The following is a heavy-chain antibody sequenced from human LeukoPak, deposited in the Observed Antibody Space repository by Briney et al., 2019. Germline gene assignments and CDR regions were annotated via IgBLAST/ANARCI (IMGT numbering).Heavy chain of an antibody. CDR1: GFTFSSYW. Sequence: PGGSLRLSCAASGFTFSSYWMHWVRQAPGKGLVWVSRINSDGSSTSYADSVKGRFTISRDNAKNTPYLQMNSLRAEDTAVYYCARIAAAGTPKDYWGQGTLVTVSS. CDR2: INSDGSST. J-gene: IGHJ4*02. D-gene: IGHD6-13*01. CDR3: ARIAAAGTPKDY. V-gene: IGHV3-74*01.